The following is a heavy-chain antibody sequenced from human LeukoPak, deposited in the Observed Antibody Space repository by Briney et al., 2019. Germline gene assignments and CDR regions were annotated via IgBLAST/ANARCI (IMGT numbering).Heavy chain of an antibody. J-gene: IGHJ4*02. Sequence: SETLSLTCTVSGGSISSYYWSWIRQPPGKGLEWIGYIYYSGSTNYNPSLKSRVTISVDTSKNQFSLKLSSVTAADTAVYYCARDRRSYYDSSGYFDYWGQGTLVTVSS. V-gene: IGHV4-59*01. D-gene: IGHD3-22*01. CDR2: IYYSGST. CDR1: GGSISSYY. CDR3: ARDRRSYYDSSGYFDY.